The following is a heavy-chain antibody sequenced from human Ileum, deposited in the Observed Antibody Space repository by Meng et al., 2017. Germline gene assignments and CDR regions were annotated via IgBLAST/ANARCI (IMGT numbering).Heavy chain of an antibody. J-gene: IGHJ4*02. Sequence: QVQLQESGPGLVKPSQTLSLTCTVSGGSISSCGYYWSWIRQHPGKGLEWIGYIYYSGTTYYNPSLKSRVTISVDTSKNQFSLKLSSVTAADTAVYYCAREPPAAAGTGADYWGQGTLVTVSS. CDR2: IYYSGTT. CDR1: GGSISSCGYY. CDR3: AREPPAAAGTGADY. D-gene: IGHD6-13*01. V-gene: IGHV4-31*03.